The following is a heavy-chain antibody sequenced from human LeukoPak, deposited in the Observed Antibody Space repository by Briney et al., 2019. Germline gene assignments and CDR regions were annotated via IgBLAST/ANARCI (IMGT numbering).Heavy chain of an antibody. J-gene: IGHJ4*02. CDR1: GFTFSSYG. CDR2: ISYDGSNK. Sequence: GRPLRLSCGASGFTFSSYGVLWLREAPGKGLEWVAVISYDGSNKYYADSVKGRFTISRDNSKNTLYLQMNSLRAEDTAVYYCAKDGGGYCSGGSCYPGRLDYWGQGTLVTVSS. CDR3: AKDGGGYCSGGSCYPGRLDY. D-gene: IGHD2-15*01. V-gene: IGHV3-30*18.